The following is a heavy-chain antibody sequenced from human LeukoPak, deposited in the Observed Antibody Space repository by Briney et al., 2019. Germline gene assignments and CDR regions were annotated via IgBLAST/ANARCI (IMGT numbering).Heavy chain of an antibody. V-gene: IGHV4-30-4*01. CDR3: ASYTISTGVDV. CDR1: GGSISSGDYY. Sequence: PSETLSLTCTVSGGSISSGDYYWSWIRQPPGKGLEWIGYIYYSGSTYYNPSLKSRVTISVDTSKNQFSLKLSSVTAAGTAVYYCASYTISTGVDVWGQGTTVTVSS. CDR2: IYYSGST. J-gene: IGHJ6*02. D-gene: IGHD3-3*01.